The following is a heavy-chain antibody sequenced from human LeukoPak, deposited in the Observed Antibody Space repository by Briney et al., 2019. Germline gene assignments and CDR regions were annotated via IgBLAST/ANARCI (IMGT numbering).Heavy chain of an antibody. D-gene: IGHD3-22*01. CDR3: ARGYNSGEDDAFDI. V-gene: IGHV4-4*07. J-gene: IGHJ3*02. CDR2: IYTSGST. Sequence: PSETLSLTCTVSSGSISTYYWSWIRQPAGKGLEWIGRIYTSGSTNYNPSLKSRVTMSIDTSKNQFSLKLSSVTAADTAVYYCARGYNSGEDDAFDIWGQGTMVTVSS. CDR1: SGSISTYY.